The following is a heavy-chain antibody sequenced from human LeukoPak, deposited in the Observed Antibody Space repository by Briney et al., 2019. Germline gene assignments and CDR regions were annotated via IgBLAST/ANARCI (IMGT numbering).Heavy chain of an antibody. V-gene: IGHV3-23*01. CDR3: AKDSPYYDFWSGYDAFDI. CDR1: GFTFSSYA. Sequence: GGSLRLSCAASGFTFSSYAMSWVRQAPGKGLEWVSAISGSGGSTYYADSVKGRFTISGDNSKNTLYLQMNSLRAEDTAVYYCAKDSPYYDFWSGYDAFDIWGQGTMVTVSS. CDR2: ISGSGGST. J-gene: IGHJ3*02. D-gene: IGHD3-3*01.